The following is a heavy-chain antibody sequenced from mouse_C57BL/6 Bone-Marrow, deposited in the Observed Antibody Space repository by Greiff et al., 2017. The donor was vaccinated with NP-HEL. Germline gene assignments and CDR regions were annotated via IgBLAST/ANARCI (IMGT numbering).Heavy chain of an antibody. D-gene: IGHD2-4*01. J-gene: IGHJ4*01. V-gene: IGHV7-3*01. Sequence: EVQLQQSGGGLVQPGGSLSLSCAASGFTFPDYYMSWVRQPPGKALEWLVFIRNKANGYTTEYSASVKGRFTISRDNSQSILYLQMNALRAEDSATYYCARSIYYDYADDPFYAMDYWGQGTSVTVSS. CDR1: GFTFPDYY. CDR3: ARSIYYDYADDPFYAMDY. CDR2: IRNKANGYTT.